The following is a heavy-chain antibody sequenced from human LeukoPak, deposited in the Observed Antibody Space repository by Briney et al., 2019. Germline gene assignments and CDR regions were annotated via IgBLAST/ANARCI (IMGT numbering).Heavy chain of an antibody. CDR3: ARGIAVAGTDPFDY. D-gene: IGHD6-19*01. V-gene: IGHV4-39*07. Sequence: SETLSLTCTVSGVFISSSSYYWGWIRQPPGKGLEWIGSIYSGGSTYYNPSLKSRVTISLDTSKNRFSLKLNSVTAADTAVYYCARGIAVAGTDPFDYWGQGTLVTVSS. J-gene: IGHJ4*02. CDR1: GVFISSSSYY. CDR2: IYSGGST.